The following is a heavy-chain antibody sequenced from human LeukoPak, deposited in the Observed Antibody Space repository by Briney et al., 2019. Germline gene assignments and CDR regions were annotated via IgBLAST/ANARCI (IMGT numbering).Heavy chain of an antibody. D-gene: IGHD3-10*01. CDR1: GLTFSSYG. CDR2: ISGSGDST. J-gene: IGHJ3*02. Sequence: GGSLRLSCAASGLTFSSYGTNWVRQAPGKGLEWVSAISGSGDSTYHADSVRGRFTVSRDNSKNTLYLQTKSLSAEDTAVYYCAKVTGSGSYLADAFDIWGHGTVVTVSS. CDR3: AKVTGSGSYLADAFDI. V-gene: IGHV3-23*01.